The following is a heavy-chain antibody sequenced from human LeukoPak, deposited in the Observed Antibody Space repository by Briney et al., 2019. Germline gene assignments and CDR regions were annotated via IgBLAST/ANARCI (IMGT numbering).Heavy chain of an antibody. D-gene: IGHD3-10*01. CDR1: GLTFSSYS. CDR3: ARDYYYGSGSYPGD. CDR2: ISSSSSTI. V-gene: IGHV3-48*01. J-gene: IGHJ4*02. Sequence: GGSLRLSCAASGLTFSSYSMNWVRQAPGKGLEWVSYISSSSSTIYYADSVKGRFTISRDNAKNSLYLQMNSLRAEDTAVYYCARDYYYGSGSYPGDWGQGTLVTVSS.